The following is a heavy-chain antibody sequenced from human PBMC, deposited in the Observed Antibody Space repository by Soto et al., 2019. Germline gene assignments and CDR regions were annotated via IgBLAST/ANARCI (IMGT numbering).Heavy chain of an antibody. Sequence: EVQLVESGGGLVQPGGSLRLSCAASGFTFISYWMSWVRQAPGKGLEWVANIKQDGSEQYYVDSVKGRFTISRDNAKNSLYLQMNSLSAEDTAVYYCASRGYYDILTGLDYWGQGTLVTVSS. D-gene: IGHD3-9*01. CDR2: IKQDGSEQ. CDR3: ASRGYYDILTGLDY. J-gene: IGHJ4*02. V-gene: IGHV3-7*03. CDR1: GFTFISYW.